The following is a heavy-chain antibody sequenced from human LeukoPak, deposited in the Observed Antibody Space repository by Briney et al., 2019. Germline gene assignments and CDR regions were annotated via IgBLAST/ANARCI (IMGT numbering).Heavy chain of an antibody. J-gene: IGHJ4*02. CDR3: ARDSGGIVVVPAAIFDY. CDR1: GFTFSSYA. V-gene: IGHV3-30*04. Sequence: GRSLRLSCAASGFTFSSYAMHWVRQAPGKGLEWVAVISYDGSNKYYADSVKGRFTISRDNSKNTLYLQTNSLRAEDTAVYYCARDSGGIVVVPAAIFDYWGQGTLVTVSS. CDR2: ISYDGSNK. D-gene: IGHD2-2*02.